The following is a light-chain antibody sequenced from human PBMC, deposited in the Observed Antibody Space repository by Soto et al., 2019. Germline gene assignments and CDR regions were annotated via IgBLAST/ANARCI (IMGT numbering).Light chain of an antibody. J-gene: IGKJ4*01. CDR3: QQYGGSPRVT. CDR2: GAS. V-gene: IGKV3-20*01. Sequence: EIVLTQSPGTLSLSPGERATLSCRASQSVSSNYLAWYQQKPGQAPRLLIYGASSRATGIPDRFSGSGSGTDFTITISRLEPEDFAVYYCQQYGGSPRVTFGGGTQVEIK. CDR1: QSVSSNY.